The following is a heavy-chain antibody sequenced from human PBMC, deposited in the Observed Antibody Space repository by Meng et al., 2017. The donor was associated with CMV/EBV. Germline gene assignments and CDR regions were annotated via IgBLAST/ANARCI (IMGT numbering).Heavy chain of an antibody. CDR1: GGSFSGYY. CDR2: INHSGST. V-gene: IGHV4-34*01. CDR3: ARGGNPVDY. Sequence: GSLRLSCAVYGGSFSGYYWSWIRQPPGKGLEWIGEINHSGSTNYNPSLKSRVTTSVDTSKNQFSLKLSSVTAADTAVYYCARGGNPVDYWGQGTLVTVSS. D-gene: IGHD1-14*01. J-gene: IGHJ4*02.